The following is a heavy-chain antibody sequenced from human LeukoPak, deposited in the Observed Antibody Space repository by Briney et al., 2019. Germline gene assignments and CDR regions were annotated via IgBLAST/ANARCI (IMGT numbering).Heavy chain of an antibody. CDR3: ARDLGGYMVQGFDP. V-gene: IGHV1-2*02. Sequence: ASVKVSCKASGYTFTGYYMHWVRQAPGQGLEWMGWINPNSGGTNYAQKFQGRVTMTRDTSISTAYMELSRLRSDDTAVYYCARDLGGYMVQGFDPWGQGTLVTVSS. J-gene: IGHJ5*02. CDR2: INPNSGGT. CDR1: GYTFTGYY. D-gene: IGHD6-13*01.